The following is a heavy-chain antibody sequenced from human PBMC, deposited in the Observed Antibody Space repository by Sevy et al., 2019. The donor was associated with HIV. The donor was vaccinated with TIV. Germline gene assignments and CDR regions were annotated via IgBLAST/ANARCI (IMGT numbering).Heavy chain of an antibody. D-gene: IGHD3-22*01. J-gene: IGHJ3*02. CDR3: VGNYDSTGYNNFRDRIFDI. CDR1: GFTFDYYW. V-gene: IGHV3-7*03. CDR2: IKAEGSEK. Sequence: GGSLRLSCAASGFTFDYYWMNWVRQAPGKGLEWVANIKAEGSEKHYVDSVKGRFTISRDKAKNHLYVQMNSLRVESTAVYDRVGNYDSTGYNNFRDRIFDIWGQGTKVTVSS.